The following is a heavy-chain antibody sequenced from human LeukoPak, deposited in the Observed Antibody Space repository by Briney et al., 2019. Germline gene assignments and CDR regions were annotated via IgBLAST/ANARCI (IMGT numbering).Heavy chain of an antibody. V-gene: IGHV4-59*01. J-gene: IGHJ6*02. CDR2: IYYSGST. CDR3: ARVPYYYGSGSNGYYYYGMDV. Sequence: SETLSLTCTASDGSISSYYWSWIRQPPGKGLEWIGYIYYSGSTNYNPSLKSRVTISVDTSKNQFSLKLSSVTAADTAVYYCARVPYYYGSGSNGYYYYGMDVWGQGTTVTVSS. CDR1: DGSISSYY. D-gene: IGHD3-10*01.